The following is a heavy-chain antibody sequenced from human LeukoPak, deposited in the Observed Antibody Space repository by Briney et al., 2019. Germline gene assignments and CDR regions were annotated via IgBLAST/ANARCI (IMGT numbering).Heavy chain of an antibody. CDR3: ASTAYYDLWSGYSINYFDY. Sequence: ASVNVSCKASGGTFSSYAISWVRQAPGQGLEWMGGIIPIFGTANYAQKFQGRVTITADESTSTAYMELSSLRSEDTAVYYCASTAYYDLWSGYSINYFDYWGQGTLVTVSP. D-gene: IGHD3-3*01. CDR2: IIPIFGTA. CDR1: GGTFSSYA. J-gene: IGHJ4*02. V-gene: IGHV1-69*13.